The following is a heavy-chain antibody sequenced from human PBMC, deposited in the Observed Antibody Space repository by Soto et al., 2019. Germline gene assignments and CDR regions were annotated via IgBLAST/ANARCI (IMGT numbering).Heavy chain of an antibody. CDR2: IYYSGST. CDR1: GGSVSSGHFY. V-gene: IGHV4-61*01. CDR3: ARSGSGSGWL. Sequence: QVQLQESGPGLVKPSETLSLTCTVSGGSVSSGHFYWSWIRQPPGKGLEWIGYIYYSGSTKYNPSLRSRVTTLVDTSKNQFSLKLTSVTAADTAVYYCARSGSGSGWLGGQGTLVTVSS. J-gene: IGHJ4*02. D-gene: IGHD6-19*01.